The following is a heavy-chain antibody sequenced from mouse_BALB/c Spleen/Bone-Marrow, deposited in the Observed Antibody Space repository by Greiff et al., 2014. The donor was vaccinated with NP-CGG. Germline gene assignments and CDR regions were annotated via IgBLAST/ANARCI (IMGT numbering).Heavy chain of an antibody. J-gene: IGHJ2*01. D-gene: IGHD2-3*01. CDR1: GYTFTSYW. CDR3: TRTYEYFDY. CDR2: IYPSDNYT. Sequence: VQLQQSGAELVRPGASVKLSCETSGYTFTSYWINWVKQRPGQGLEWIGNIYPSDNYTNYNQKFKDKATLTVDISSTTAYMQLSSPTSEDSAVYYCTRTYEYFDYWGQGTTLTVSS. V-gene: IGHV1-69*02.